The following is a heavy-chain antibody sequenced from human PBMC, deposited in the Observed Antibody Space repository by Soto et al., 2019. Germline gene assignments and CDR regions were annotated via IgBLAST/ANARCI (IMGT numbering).Heavy chain of an antibody. D-gene: IGHD2-2*01. Sequence: ASVKDSCKASGYTFTDQYMHWVRQAPGQGLEWMGLINPSGGSTTYPQKFQGRLTMTRDTSTSTVYMELRSLRSEDTAVYYCARRRIGTSRYGMYVWGPGTSVTVSS. J-gene: IGHJ6*02. CDR3: ARRRIGTSRYGMYV. V-gene: IGHV1-46*03. CDR1: GYTFTDQY. CDR2: INPSGGST.